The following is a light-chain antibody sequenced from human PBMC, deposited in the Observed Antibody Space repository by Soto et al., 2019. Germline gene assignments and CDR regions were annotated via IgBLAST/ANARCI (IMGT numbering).Light chain of an antibody. J-gene: IGLJ1*01. CDR3: SSYTSSSTYV. V-gene: IGLV2-18*02. Sequence: QSVLNQPPSVSGSPGQSGPISCTGNSSDVGSYNRVSWYQQPPGTAPKVMIYDVSNRPSGVPDRFSGSKSGNTASLTISGLQAEDESDYYCSSYTSSSTYVFGTGTKVTVL. CDR1: SSDVGSYNR. CDR2: DVS.